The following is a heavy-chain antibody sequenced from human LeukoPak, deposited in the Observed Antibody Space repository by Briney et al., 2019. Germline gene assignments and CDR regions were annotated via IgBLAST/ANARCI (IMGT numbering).Heavy chain of an antibody. V-gene: IGHV3-74*01. CDR3: TRSNGDAFYFDF. CDR2: INTDGRAT. CDR1: GFIFSSKW. Sequence: GGSLRLACAASGFIFSSKWMHWVRQAPGEGLMWVSRINTDGRATSYADSVKGRFTISRDNAENTLYLQMNSLRAEDTAVYFCTRSNGDAFYFDFWGQETLVTVSS. J-gene: IGHJ4*02. D-gene: IGHD2-8*01.